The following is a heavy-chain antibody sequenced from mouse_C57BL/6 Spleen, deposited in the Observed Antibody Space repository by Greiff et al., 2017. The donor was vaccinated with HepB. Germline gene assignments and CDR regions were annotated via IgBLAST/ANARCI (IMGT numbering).Heavy chain of an antibody. Sequence: QVQLQQPGAELVKPGASVKLSCKASGYTFTSYWMHWVKQRPGQGLEWIGMIHPNSGSTNYNEKFKSKATLTVDKSSSTAYMQLSSLTSKDSAVYYCARAEDGDFDYWGQGTTLTVSS. CDR1: GYTFTSYW. V-gene: IGHV1-64*01. CDR2: IHPNSGST. J-gene: IGHJ2*01. CDR3: ARAEDGDFDY.